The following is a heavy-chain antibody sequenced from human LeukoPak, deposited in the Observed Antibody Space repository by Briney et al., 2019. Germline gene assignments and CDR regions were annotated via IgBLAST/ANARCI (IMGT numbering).Heavy chain of an antibody. J-gene: IGHJ6*02. D-gene: IGHD2-2*01. CDR2: INPNNGGT. CDR3: TRDHCSFVNCYEDYYYGMDV. Sequence: ASVKVSCKSSGYTFTDYFMHWVRQAPGQGLEWMGWINPNNGGTTYAQNFQGRVTMTRDTYISTAYMELSRLRSDDSAIYYCTRDHCSFVNCYEDYYYGMDVWGQGTTVTVSS. V-gene: IGHV1-2*02. CDR1: GYTFTDYF.